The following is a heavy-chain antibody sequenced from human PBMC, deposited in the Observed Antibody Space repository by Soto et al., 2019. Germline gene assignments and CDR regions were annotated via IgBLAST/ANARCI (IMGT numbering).Heavy chain of an antibody. CDR3: AHRPSGWFLLDH. Sequence: QITLKESGPTRVKPTQTLTLTCTFSGFSLRTSGWGWGWIRQSPGKALQWLALIYWNGDRRYNPSLKTRLTVTKDTSKNQVVLSLTNMDPVDTATYYCAHRPSGWFLLDHWGQGTLVTVSS. J-gene: IGHJ4*02. CDR1: GFSLRTSGWG. D-gene: IGHD6-19*01. CDR2: IYWNGDR. V-gene: IGHV2-5*01.